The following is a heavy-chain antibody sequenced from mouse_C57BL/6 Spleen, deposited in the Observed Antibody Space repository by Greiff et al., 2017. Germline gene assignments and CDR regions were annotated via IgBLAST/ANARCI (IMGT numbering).Heavy chain of an antibody. Sequence: VQLQESGPELVKPGASVKISCKASGYSFTSYYIHWVKQRPGQGLEWIGWIYPGSGNTKYNEKFKGKATLTADTSSSTAYMQLSSLTSEDSAVYYCARSGSNYPFAYWGQGTLVTVSA. CDR3: ARSGSNYPFAY. V-gene: IGHV1-66*01. CDR1: GYSFTSYY. D-gene: IGHD2-5*01. J-gene: IGHJ3*01. CDR2: IYPGSGNT.